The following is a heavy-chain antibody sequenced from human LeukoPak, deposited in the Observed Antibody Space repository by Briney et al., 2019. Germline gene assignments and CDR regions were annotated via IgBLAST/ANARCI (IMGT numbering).Heavy chain of an antibody. CDR2: IWYDGSNK. D-gene: IGHD4-17*01. J-gene: IGHJ4*02. CDR3: GRDGGYGDLRPFDY. CDR1: GFTFSSYG. V-gene: IGHV3-33*01. Sequence: GGSLRLSCAASGFTFSSYGMHWVRQAPGKGLEWVAVIWYDGSNKYYADSVKGRFTISRDNSKNTLYLQMNSLRAEDTAVYYCGRDGGYGDLRPFDYWGQGTLVTVSS.